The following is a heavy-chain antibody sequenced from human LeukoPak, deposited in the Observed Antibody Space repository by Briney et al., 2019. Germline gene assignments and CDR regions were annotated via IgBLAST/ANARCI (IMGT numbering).Heavy chain of an antibody. D-gene: IGHD1-26*01. CDR3: ARWSPKVGARD. Sequence: ASVKVSCKASGGTFSSYAISWVRQAPGQGLEWMGWINPNSVGTNYAQKFQGRVTMTRDTSISTAYMELSRLRSDDTAVYYCARWSPKVGARDWGQGTLVTVSS. CDR2: INPNSVGT. J-gene: IGHJ4*02. CDR1: GGTFSSYA. V-gene: IGHV1-2*02.